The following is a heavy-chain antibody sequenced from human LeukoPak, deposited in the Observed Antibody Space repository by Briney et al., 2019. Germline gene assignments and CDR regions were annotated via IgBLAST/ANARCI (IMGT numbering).Heavy chain of an antibody. V-gene: IGHV3-23*01. D-gene: IGHD5-18*01. CDR3: AKAVGYTNGPE. CDR2: IVSSGSGT. Sequence: ETLSLTCAVSGASINMNPYYWGCVRQPPGKGLEWVSGIVSSGSGTYSAVSVRGRFTISRDNSKNTLYLQMNSLRGEDTAVYYCAKAVGYTNGPEWGQGTLVTVSS. J-gene: IGHJ4*02. CDR1: GASINMNPYY.